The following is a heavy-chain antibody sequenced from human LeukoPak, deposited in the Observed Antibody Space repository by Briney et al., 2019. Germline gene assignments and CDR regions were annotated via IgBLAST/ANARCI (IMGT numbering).Heavy chain of an antibody. CDR1: GESSFSSYY. CDR2: INHSGYT. D-gene: IGHD3-22*01. V-gene: IGHV4-34*01. CDR3: SRQVVGNDY. Sequence: PSETLSLTCAVCGESSFSSYYWSGIRQPPGGGLEWIGEINHSGYTNYNPSLKSRVTLSIDTSKNQFSLRLNSVTAADTVVYYCSRQVVGNDYWGQGTLVTVSS. J-gene: IGHJ4*02.